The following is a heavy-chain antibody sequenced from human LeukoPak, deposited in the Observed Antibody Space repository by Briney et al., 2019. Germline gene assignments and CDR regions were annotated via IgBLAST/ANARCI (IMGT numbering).Heavy chain of an antibody. CDR3: ASSRQQLVDY. D-gene: IGHD6-13*01. CDR1: GGSISSYY. V-gene: IGHV4-59*08. CDR2: IYYSGST. Sequence: SETLSLTCTVSGGSISSYYWSWIRRPPGKGLEWIGYIYYSGSTNYNPSLKSRVTISVDTSKNQFSLKLSSVTAADTAVYYCASSRQQLVDYWGQGTLVTVSP. J-gene: IGHJ4*02.